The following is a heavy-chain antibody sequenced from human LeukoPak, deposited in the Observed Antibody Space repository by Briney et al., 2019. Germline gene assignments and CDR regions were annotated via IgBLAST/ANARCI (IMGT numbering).Heavy chain of an antibody. CDR3: AKDYASTVTTLGGFDY. CDR1: GFTFDDYA. D-gene: IGHD4-17*01. CDR2: ISWNSGSV. J-gene: IGHJ4*02. V-gene: IGHV3-9*03. Sequence: GGSLRLSCAPSGFTFDDYAMQWVRQAPGKGLEWVSGISWNSGSVGYADSVKGRFTISRDNAKNSLYLQMNSLRAEDMALYYCAKDYASTVTTLGGFDYWGQGTLVTVSS.